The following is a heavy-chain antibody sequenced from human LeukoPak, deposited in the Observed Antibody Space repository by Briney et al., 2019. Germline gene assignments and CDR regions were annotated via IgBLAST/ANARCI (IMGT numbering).Heavy chain of an antibody. CDR2: IRSNGDST. J-gene: IGHJ6*04. CDR3: ARDRPGDV. CDR1: GFTFSSYE. V-gene: IGHV3-64*01. Sequence: GGSLRLSCAASGFTFSSYEMQWARQAPGEGLEYVSSIRSNGDSTSYANIVKGRFNISRDNSKNTLDLQMGSLRPEDRAVYYCARDRPGDVWGEGPTVSVSS.